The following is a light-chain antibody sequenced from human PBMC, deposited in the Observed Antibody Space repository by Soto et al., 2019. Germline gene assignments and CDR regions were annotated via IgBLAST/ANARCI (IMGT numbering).Light chain of an antibody. Sequence: DIVMTQSPDSLAVSLGERATINCKSSQSVLHSPNNKNYLAWYQRKPGQPPKLLIYWASTRESGVPDRFSGSGSGTDFTLTISSLQDEDVAVYYCQQYHSLPLTFGGGTKVEIK. CDR1: QSVLHSPNNKNY. J-gene: IGKJ4*01. CDR3: QQYHSLPLT. V-gene: IGKV4-1*01. CDR2: WAS.